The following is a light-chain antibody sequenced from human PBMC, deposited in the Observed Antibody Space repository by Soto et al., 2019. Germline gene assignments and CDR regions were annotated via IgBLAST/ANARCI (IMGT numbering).Light chain of an antibody. Sequence: PGEKATLSCRASQSVSNTLAWYQQKPGQAPRLLIYGASTRATGIPARFSGSGSGTEFTLTISSLQSEDFAVYYCQQYNNWPPITFGQGTRLEIK. V-gene: IGKV3-15*01. CDR1: QSVSNT. CDR3: QQYNNWPPIT. J-gene: IGKJ5*01. CDR2: GAS.